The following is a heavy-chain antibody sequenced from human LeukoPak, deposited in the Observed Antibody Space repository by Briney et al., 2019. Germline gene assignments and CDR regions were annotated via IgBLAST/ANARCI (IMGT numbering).Heavy chain of an antibody. V-gene: IGHV4-4*07. D-gene: IGHD3-22*01. Sequence: SETLSLTCTVSSGSFSSYYWNWIRQPAGKGLEWIGRICITGSTNYNPSLKSRVTMSVDTSKNQFSLKLSSMTAADTAVYYCARGRGYYQDYWGQGTLVTVSS. J-gene: IGHJ4*02. CDR2: ICITGST. CDR1: SGSFSSYY. CDR3: ARGRGYYQDY.